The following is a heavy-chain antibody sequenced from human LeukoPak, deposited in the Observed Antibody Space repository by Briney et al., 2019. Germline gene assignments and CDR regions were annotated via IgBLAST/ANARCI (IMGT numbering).Heavy chain of an antibody. CDR1: GFTFSNAW. CDR3: TTDGGYYDSSGYYPYYFDY. J-gene: IGHJ4*02. D-gene: IGHD3-22*01. Sequence: GGSLRLSCAASGFTFSNAWMSWVRQAPGKGLEWVGRIKSKTDGGTTDYAAPVKGRFTISRDDSKNTLYLQMNSLKTGDTAVYYCTTDGGYYDSSGYYPYYFDYWGQGTLVTVSS. CDR2: IKSKTDGGTT. V-gene: IGHV3-15*01.